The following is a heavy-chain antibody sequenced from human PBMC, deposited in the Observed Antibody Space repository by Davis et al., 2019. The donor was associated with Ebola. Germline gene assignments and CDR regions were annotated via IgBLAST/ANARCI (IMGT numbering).Heavy chain of an antibody. J-gene: IGHJ4*02. CDR2: INQDGSEK. V-gene: IGHV3-7*01. CDR1: PFSFSGHW. CDR3: ARFHYSCIDY. Sequence: PGGSLRLSCAPSPFSFSGHWMTWVRQAAGKGLEWVANINQDGSEKYYVDSVKDRFTISRDNAKNSVFLEMNSVRAEDTALYYCARFHYSCIDYWGQGTLVTVSS. D-gene: IGHD4-11*01.